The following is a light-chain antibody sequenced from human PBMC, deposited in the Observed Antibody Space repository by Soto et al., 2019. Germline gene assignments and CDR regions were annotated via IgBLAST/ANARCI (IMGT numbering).Light chain of an antibody. V-gene: IGLV2-8*01. Sequence: QSALPQPPSASASPGQSVTVSCTGTSSDVGAYNYVSWYQQLPGKAPKLIIYEVSKRPSGVPDRFSGSKSGNTASLTVSGLQAEDEADYYCTSYAGTYSFFYVFGTGTRSPS. CDR1: SSDVGAYNY. CDR3: TSYAGTYSFFYV. J-gene: IGLJ1*01. CDR2: EVS.